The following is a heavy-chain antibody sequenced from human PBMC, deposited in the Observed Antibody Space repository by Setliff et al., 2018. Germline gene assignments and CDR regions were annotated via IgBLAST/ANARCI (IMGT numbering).Heavy chain of an antibody. Sequence: PGGSLRLSCAASGFTFSSYAMSWVRQAPGKGLEWVSAISGSGGSTYYADSVKGRFTISRDNSKNTLYLQMNSLRAEDTAVYYCAKGAHVLRYFDWLSPFDYWGQGTLVTVSS. CDR1: GFTFSSYA. D-gene: IGHD3-9*01. V-gene: IGHV3-23*01. CDR2: ISGSGGST. CDR3: AKGAHVLRYFDWLSPFDY. J-gene: IGHJ4*02.